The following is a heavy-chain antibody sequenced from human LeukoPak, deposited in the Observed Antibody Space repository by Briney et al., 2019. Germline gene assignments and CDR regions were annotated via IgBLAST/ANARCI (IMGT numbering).Heavy chain of an antibody. CDR2: IYSSGST. D-gene: IGHD3-22*01. CDR1: GGSISSYH. V-gene: IGHV4-59*01. J-gene: IGHJ3*02. Sequence: SETLSLTCTVSGGSISSYHWSWIRQPPGKGLECIGYIYSSGSTNYNASLKSRVTISVDTSKNQFSLKLSSVTAADTAVYYCARARNYYDSSGFYYEGDAFDIWGQGTMLTVSS. CDR3: ARARNYYDSSGFYYEGDAFDI.